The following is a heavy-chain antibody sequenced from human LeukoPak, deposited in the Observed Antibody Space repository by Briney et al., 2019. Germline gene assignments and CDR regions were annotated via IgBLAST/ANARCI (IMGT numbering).Heavy chain of an antibody. Sequence: PGGSLRLSCAASGFTFSSYSMNWVRQAPGKGLEWVSSISSSSSYIYYADSVKGRFTISRDNAKNSLYLQMNSLRAEDTAVYYCARARAAMAVPWNYWGQRTLVTVSS. J-gene: IGHJ4*02. CDR2: ISSSSSYI. D-gene: IGHD6-25*01. V-gene: IGHV3-21*01. CDR1: GFTFSSYS. CDR3: ARARAAMAVPWNY.